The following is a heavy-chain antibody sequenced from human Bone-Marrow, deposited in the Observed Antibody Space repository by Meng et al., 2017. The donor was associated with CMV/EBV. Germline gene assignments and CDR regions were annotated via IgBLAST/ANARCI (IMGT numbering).Heavy chain of an antibody. CDR1: GFTFSRYW. D-gene: IGHD6-19*01. Sequence: GESLKISCAASGFTFSRYWMSWVRQAPGKGLEWVANINQDGSGKYYLGSVKGRFTISRDNAKNSLYLQMNSLRAEDTAVYYCARESALYSSGRFDPWGEGTLVTVSS. J-gene: IGHJ5*02. CDR2: INQDGSGK. V-gene: IGHV3-7*01. CDR3: ARESALYSSGRFDP.